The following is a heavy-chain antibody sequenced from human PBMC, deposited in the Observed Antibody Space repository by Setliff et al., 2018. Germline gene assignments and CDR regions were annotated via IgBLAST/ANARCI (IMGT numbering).Heavy chain of an antibody. CDR3: ARIHLLLWFGELLSGWFDP. D-gene: IGHD3-10*01. CDR1: GGSISSSSYY. J-gene: IGHJ5*02. Sequence: SETLSLTCTVSGGSISSSSYYWGWIRQPPGKGLEWIGSIYYCGSTYYNPSLKSRVTISVDTSKNQFSLKLSSVTAADTAVYYCARIHLLLWFGELLSGWFDPWGQGTLVTVSS. CDR2: IYYCGST. V-gene: IGHV4-39*07.